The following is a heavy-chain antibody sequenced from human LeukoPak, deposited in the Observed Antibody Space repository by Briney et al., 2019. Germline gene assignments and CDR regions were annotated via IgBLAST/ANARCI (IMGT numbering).Heavy chain of an antibody. D-gene: IGHD3/OR15-3a*01. J-gene: IGHJ4*02. Sequence: SGGSLRLSCSASGFTLSSHAMHWVRQSPGKALEYVSATSYNGGSTYYANSVKDRFTISRDNSKNTLYLQMSRLRPEDTAVFYCVRRTGNYFDYWGQGTLVTVSS. CDR1: GFTLSSHA. V-gene: IGHV3-64D*09. CDR3: VRRTGNYFDY. CDR2: TSYNGGST.